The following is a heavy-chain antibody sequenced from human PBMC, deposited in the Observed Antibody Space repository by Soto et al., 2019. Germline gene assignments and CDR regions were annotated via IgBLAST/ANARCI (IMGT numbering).Heavy chain of an antibody. J-gene: IGHJ4*02. D-gene: IGHD4-17*01. V-gene: IGHV3-30-3*01. CDR3: ARDYGRALTTGCYVDN. CDR2: IAFDGTIK. CDR1: GFTFSHYA. Sequence: QVQLVESGGGVVQPGRSLRLSCAASGFTFSHYAMHWVRQSPGKGLEWVTIIAFDGTIKDYADSVKGRFTISRDNSKNIVSLPMGGLRPEDTAIYYCARDYGRALTTGCYVDNWGEGTLVTVSP.